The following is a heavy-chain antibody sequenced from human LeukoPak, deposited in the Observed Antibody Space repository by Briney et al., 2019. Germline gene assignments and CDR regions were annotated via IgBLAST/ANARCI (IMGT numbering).Heavy chain of an antibody. J-gene: IGHJ4*02. D-gene: IGHD3-22*01. CDR3: ARDTYDSSGYQDY. Sequence: GSLRLSCSASGFTVSSNYMSWVRQAPGKGLEWIGNIYYTGNTYYNPSLKSRVTISVDTSRNQFSLKLNSVTAADTAVYFCARDTYDSSGYQDYWGQGTLVTVSS. CDR1: GFTVSSNY. CDR2: IYYTGNT. V-gene: IGHV4-59*02.